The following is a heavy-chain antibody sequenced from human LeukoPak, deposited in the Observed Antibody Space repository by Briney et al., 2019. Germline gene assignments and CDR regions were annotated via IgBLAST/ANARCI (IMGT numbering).Heavy chain of an antibody. V-gene: IGHV3-30-3*01. CDR2: ISYDGSNK. D-gene: IGHD2/OR15-2a*01. CDR3: ARDRGYFYDQLDY. Sequence: GGSPRLSCAASGFTFSSYAMHWVRQAPGKGLEWVAVISYDGSNKYYADSVKGRFTISRDNSKNTLYLQMNSLRAEDTAVYYCARDRGYFYDQLDYWGQGTLVTVSS. J-gene: IGHJ4*02. CDR1: GFTFSSYA.